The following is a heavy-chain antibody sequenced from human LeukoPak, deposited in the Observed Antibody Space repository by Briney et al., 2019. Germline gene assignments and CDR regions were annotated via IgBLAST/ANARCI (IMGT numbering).Heavy chain of an antibody. J-gene: IGHJ4*02. CDR3: AIGGNIVATIHFDY. Sequence: PGGSLRLSCAASGFTFSSYAMSWVRQAPGKGLEWVSAISGSGGSTYYADSVKGRFTISRDNAKNSLYLQMNSLRAEDTAVYYCAIGGNIVATIHFDYWGRGTLVTVSS. D-gene: IGHD5-12*01. CDR1: GFTFSSYA. CDR2: ISGSGGST. V-gene: IGHV3-23*01.